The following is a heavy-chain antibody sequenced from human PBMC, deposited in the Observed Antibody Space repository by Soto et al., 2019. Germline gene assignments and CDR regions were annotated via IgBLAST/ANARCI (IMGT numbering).Heavy chain of an antibody. CDR1: GGSVSSGSYY. V-gene: IGHV4-61*01. D-gene: IGHD5-12*01. J-gene: IGHJ3*02. Sequence: SETLSLTFTISGGSVSSGSYYWSWIRQPPGKGLEWIGYIYYSGSTNYNPSLKSRVTISVDTSKNQFSLKLSSVTAADTAVYYCARDVDSFDAFDIWGQGTMVTVSS. CDR2: IYYSGST. CDR3: ARDVDSFDAFDI.